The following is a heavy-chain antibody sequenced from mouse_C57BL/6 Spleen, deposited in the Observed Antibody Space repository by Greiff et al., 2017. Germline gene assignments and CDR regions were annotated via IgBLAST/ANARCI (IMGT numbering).Heavy chain of an antibody. D-gene: IGHD1-1*01. CDR3: ARRDGSSYGYAMDY. CDR1: GYTFTSYW. J-gene: IGHJ4*01. V-gene: IGHV1-59*01. CDR2: IDPSDSYT. Sequence: QVQLQQPGAELVRPGTSVKLSCKASGYTFTSYWMHWVKQRPGQGLEWIGVIDPSDSYTNYNQKFKGKATLTVDTSASTAYMQLSSLTSEDSAVYYCARRDGSSYGYAMDYWGQGTSVTVSS.